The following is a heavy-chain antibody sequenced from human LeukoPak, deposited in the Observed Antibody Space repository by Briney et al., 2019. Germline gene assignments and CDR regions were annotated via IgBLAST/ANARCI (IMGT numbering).Heavy chain of an antibody. CDR3: ARVLSYWYFDL. J-gene: IGHJ2*01. D-gene: IGHD2-8*02. CDR2: IYYSGST. Sequence: SETLSLTCTVSGGSVSSYYWSWIRQPPGKGLEWIGYIYYSGSTNYNPSLRSRVTISVDTSKNQFSLKLSSVTAADTAVYYCARVLSYWYFDLWGRGTLVTVSS. V-gene: IGHV4-59*02. CDR1: GGSVSSYY.